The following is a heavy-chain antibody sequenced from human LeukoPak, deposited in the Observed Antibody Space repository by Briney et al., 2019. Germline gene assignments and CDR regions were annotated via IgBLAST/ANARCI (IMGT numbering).Heavy chain of an antibody. D-gene: IGHD3-9*01. CDR1: GYTFTSYD. CDR2: MNPNSGNT. V-gene: IGHV1-8*03. Sequence: ASVKVSCKASGYTFTSYDINWVRQATGQGLEWMGWMNPNSGNTGYAQKVQGRVTITRNTSISTAYLELSSLRSEDTAVYYCARSAHILTGESLEFWGQGTLVTVSS. CDR3: ARSAHILTGESLEF. J-gene: IGHJ4*02.